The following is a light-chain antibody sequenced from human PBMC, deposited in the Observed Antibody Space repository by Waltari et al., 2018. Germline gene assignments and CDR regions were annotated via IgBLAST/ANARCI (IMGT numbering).Light chain of an antibody. CDR3: QQRSNWPRGT. Sequence: IVLTQSPATLSLSPGERATLSCRASQSVSSYLAWYQQKPGPAPRLLIYDASNRATGIPARFSGSGSGTDFTLTISSLEPEDFAVYYCQQRSNWPRGTFGGGTKVEIK. J-gene: IGKJ4*01. CDR2: DAS. V-gene: IGKV3-11*01. CDR1: QSVSSY.